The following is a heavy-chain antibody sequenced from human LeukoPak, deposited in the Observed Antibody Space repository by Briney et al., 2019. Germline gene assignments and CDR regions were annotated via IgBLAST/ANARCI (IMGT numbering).Heavy chain of an antibody. CDR2: IYYSGTT. CDR1: GGSISSTAYY. CDR3: SRHGVRGTYYYAMDV. V-gene: IGHV4-39*01. J-gene: IGHJ6*02. D-gene: IGHD3-10*01. Sequence: PSETLSLTCTVSGGSISSTAYYWGWIRQPPGRGLEWIATIYYSGTTYYNPSLESRVTISVDTSKNQFSLKLSSVTAADTSVYYCSRHGVRGTYYYAMDVWGQGTTVTVSS.